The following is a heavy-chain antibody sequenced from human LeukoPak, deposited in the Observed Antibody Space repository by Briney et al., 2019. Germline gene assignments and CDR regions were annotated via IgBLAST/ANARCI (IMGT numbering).Heavy chain of an antibody. CDR3: ARVLGYYDSSGSPHNNWFDP. D-gene: IGHD3-22*01. CDR1: GYTFTSYG. V-gene: IGHV1-18*01. Sequence: ASVKVSCKASGYTFTSYGISWVRQAPGQGLEWMGWISAYNGNTNYAQKLQGRVTMTTDTSTSTAYMELRSLRSDDTAVYYCARVLGYYDSSGSPHNNWFDPWGQGTLVTVSS. CDR2: ISAYNGNT. J-gene: IGHJ5*02.